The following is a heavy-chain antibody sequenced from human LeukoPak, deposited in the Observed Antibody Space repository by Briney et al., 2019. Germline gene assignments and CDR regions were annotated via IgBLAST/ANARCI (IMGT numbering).Heavy chain of an antibody. CDR3: ARQVARYYYDSSGYYYYYYYMDV. V-gene: IGHV4-34*01. Sequence: PSETLSLTCAVYGGSFSGYYWSWIRQPPGKGLEWIGEINHSGSTNYNPSLKSRVTISVDTSKNQFSLKLSSVTAADTAVYYCARQVARYYYDSSGYYYYYYYMDVWGKGTTVTISS. CDR2: INHSGST. CDR1: GGSFSGYY. D-gene: IGHD3-22*01. J-gene: IGHJ6*03.